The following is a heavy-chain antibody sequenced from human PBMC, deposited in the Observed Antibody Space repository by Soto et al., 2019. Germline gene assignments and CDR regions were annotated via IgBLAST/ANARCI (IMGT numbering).Heavy chain of an antibody. Sequence: QVQLVQSGAEVKKPGASVEVSCKASGYTFSSYGINWVRQAPGQGLEWMGWINPYNGHTNHAQEFQDRVTMTTDTSTTTADMERRGLRSDDTAVYYCARARRWVLTGYWEFDYWGQGTLVTVSS. J-gene: IGHJ4*02. CDR1: GYTFSSYG. CDR2: INPYNGHT. D-gene: IGHD3-9*01. V-gene: IGHV1-18*04. CDR3: ARARRWVLTGYWEFDY.